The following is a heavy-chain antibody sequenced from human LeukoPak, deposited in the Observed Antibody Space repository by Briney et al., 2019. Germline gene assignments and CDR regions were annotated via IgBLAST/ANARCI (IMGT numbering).Heavy chain of an antibody. CDR2: IDPKSGAT. CDR1: GYTFTDYY. Sequence: AASVKVSCKASGYTFTDYYIHWLRQAPGRGPEWLGWIDPKSGATYYAEKFQGRVTTTGDTSIDTAYMQQSRLTSDDTAVYYCARSPGSSSYWGPFDVWGQGALVTVSS. D-gene: IGHD3-22*01. J-gene: IGHJ4*02. V-gene: IGHV1-2*02. CDR3: ARSPGSSSYWGPFDV.